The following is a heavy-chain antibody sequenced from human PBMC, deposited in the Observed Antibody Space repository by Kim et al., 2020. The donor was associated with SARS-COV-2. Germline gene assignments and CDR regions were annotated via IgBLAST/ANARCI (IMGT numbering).Heavy chain of an antibody. CDR2: ISAYNGNT. Sequence: ASVKVSCKASGYTFTSYGLTWVRQAPGQGLEWVGWISAYNGNTHYAQKLQGRVTMTTDTPTSTAYMELRSLRSDDTAVYYCARDCSSTSCYSNYWGQGTLVTVSS. V-gene: IGHV1-18*01. CDR1: GYTFTSYG. CDR3: ARDCSSTSCYSNY. J-gene: IGHJ4*02. D-gene: IGHD2-2*01.